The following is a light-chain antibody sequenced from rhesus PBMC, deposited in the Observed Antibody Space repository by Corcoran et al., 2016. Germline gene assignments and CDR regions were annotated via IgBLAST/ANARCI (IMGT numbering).Light chain of an antibody. Sequence: DIQMTQSPSSLSASVGDTVTITCRASQTINSWLDWYQQKPGKAPNLLIYKASSLQIGVPSRFSGRGSGTDFTLTISSLQPEDFATYYCLPYNSSPLTFGGGTNVELK. J-gene: IGKJ4*01. V-gene: IGKV1-22*01. CDR2: KAS. CDR3: LPYNSSPLT. CDR1: QTINSW.